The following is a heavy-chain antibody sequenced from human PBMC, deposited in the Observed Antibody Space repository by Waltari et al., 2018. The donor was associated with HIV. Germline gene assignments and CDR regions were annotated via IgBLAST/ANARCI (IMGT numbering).Heavy chain of an antibody. V-gene: IGHV3-15*05. CDR3: TTVEFYYGNSGYFDY. CDR2: KKSKADGRTT. D-gene: IGHD3-22*01. Sequence: EVQLVESGGDLVKPGGCLGLSCAASGFTFSNDWMSWVRQAPGKGPEGVGRKKSKADGRTTDYASPVKGSFTISRDDSKTTLYLQMNSLRFEDTAVYYCTTVEFYYGNSGYFDYWGQGTLVTVSS. CDR1: GFTFSNDW. J-gene: IGHJ4*02.